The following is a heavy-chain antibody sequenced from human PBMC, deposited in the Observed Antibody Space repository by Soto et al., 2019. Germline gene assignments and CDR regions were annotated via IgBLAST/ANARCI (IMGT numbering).Heavy chain of an antibody. CDR3: ARAGVVVTASGKSWFDP. CDR2: INHSGST. Sequence: SETLSLTCAVYGGSFSGYYWSWIRQPPGKGLEWIGEINHSGSTNYNPSLKSRVTISVDTSKNQFSLKLSSVTAADTAVYYCARAGVVVTASGKSWFDPWGQGTLVTVSS. J-gene: IGHJ5*02. D-gene: IGHD2-21*02. CDR1: GGSFSGYY. V-gene: IGHV4-34*01.